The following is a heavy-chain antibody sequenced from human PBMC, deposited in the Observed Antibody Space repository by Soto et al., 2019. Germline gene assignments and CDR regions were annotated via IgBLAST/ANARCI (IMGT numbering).Heavy chain of an antibody. Sequence: EVQLVESGGGLVQPGGSLRLSCAASGFTFRSHSMNWVRQAPGKGLEWLSYIGGSGTTIDYADSVKGRFTISRDNAKNSVFLQMNSLRGEDTAVYYCARDPPYSTSSGYCDHWDQGTPVIVSS. CDR1: GFTFRSHS. V-gene: IGHV3-48*01. CDR3: ARDPPYSTSSGYCDH. CDR2: IGGSGTTI. D-gene: IGHD6-6*01. J-gene: IGHJ4*02.